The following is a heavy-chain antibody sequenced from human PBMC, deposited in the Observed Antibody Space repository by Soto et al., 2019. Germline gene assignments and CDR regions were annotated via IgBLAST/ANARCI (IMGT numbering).Heavy chain of an antibody. D-gene: IGHD2-15*01. CDR3: ARGYCSGGSCPTGLYYYYGMDV. Sequence: GASVKVSCKASGGTFSSYAISWVRQAPGQGLEWMGEIIPIFGTANYAQKFQGRVTITADESTSTAYMELSSLRSEDTAVYYCARGYCSGGSCPTGLYYYYGMDVWGQGTTVTVSS. V-gene: IGHV1-69*13. CDR1: GGTFSSYA. CDR2: IIPIFGTA. J-gene: IGHJ6*02.